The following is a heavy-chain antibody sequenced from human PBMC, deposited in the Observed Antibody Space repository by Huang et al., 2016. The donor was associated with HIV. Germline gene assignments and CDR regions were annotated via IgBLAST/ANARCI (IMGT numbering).Heavy chain of an antibody. D-gene: IGHD3-22*01. V-gene: IGHV1-46*01. Sequence: QVQLVQSGAEVKKPGASTKVACKASGYTFPNYYIHWVRQAPGHGLEWMGIINPKTGATNYAQKFRGRVTMTRDTSTNTVYMELRSLRSQDTAMYYCVREKGITVMVETNYLDYWGPGSQVTVSS. CDR1: GYTFPNYY. J-gene: IGHJ4*02. CDR3: VREKGITVMVETNYLDY. CDR2: INPKTGAT.